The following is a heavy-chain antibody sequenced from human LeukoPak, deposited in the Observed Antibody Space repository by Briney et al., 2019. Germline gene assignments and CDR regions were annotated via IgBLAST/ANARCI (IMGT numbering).Heavy chain of an antibody. V-gene: IGHV4-34*01. CDR1: GGSFSGYY. J-gene: IGHJ4*02. CDR2: INHSGST. Sequence: SETLSLTCAVYGGSFSGYYWSWIRQPPGKGLEWIGEINHSGSTNYNPSLKSRVTISVDTSKNQFSLKLSSETAADTAVYYCARGSQSLGYCSGGSCRAKIFDYWGQGTLVTVSS. CDR3: ARGSQSLGYCSGGSCRAKIFDY. D-gene: IGHD2-15*01.